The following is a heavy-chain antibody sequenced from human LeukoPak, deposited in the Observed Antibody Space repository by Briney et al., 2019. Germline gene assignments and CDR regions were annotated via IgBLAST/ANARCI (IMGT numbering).Heavy chain of an antibody. CDR3: ARLTLGLYDSSGYFDY. CDR1: GDSIISSSYY. V-gene: IGHV4-39*02. D-gene: IGHD3-22*01. J-gene: IGHJ4*02. Sequence: SETLSLTCTVSGDSIISSSYYWDWICQPPGKGLEWIGSIYYTGNKYTNPSLEGRVTISIDTSRNHFSLKLRSVTAADTAVYYCARLTLGLYDSSGYFDYWGQGSPVTVSS. CDR2: IYYTGNK.